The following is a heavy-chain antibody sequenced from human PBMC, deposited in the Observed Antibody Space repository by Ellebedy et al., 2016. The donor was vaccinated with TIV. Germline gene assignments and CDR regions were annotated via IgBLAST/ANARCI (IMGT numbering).Heavy chain of an antibody. V-gene: IGHV5-51*01. CDR3: ASRREYNYGNEPFDI. D-gene: IGHD5-18*01. CDR1: GYRFTSSW. CDR2: FYPGDSDT. Sequence: GESLKISCKGSGYRFTSSWIGWVRQMPGKGLELMGSFYPGDSDTRYSPSFQGQVTISVDKSINAAYLQWTSLKASDTAMYYCASRREYNYGNEPFDIWGQGTIVTVSS. J-gene: IGHJ3*02.